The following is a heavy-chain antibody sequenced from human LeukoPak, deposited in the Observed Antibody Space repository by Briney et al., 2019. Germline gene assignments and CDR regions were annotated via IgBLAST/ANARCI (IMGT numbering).Heavy chain of an antibody. CDR3: ARDNSPWLARD. Sequence: SETLSLTCAVSGYSISSGYYWGWIRQPPGKGLEWIGSIYHSRSTYYNPSLKSRVTISVDTSKNQFSLKLSSVTAADTAVYYCARDNSPWLARDGGQGTLVTVSS. CDR2: IYHSRST. D-gene: IGHD6-19*01. J-gene: IGHJ4*02. CDR1: GYSISSGYY. V-gene: IGHV4-38-2*02.